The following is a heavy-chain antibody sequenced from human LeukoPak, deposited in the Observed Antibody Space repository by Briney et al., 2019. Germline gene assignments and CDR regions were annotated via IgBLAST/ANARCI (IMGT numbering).Heavy chain of an antibody. V-gene: IGHV4-59*01. J-gene: IGHJ4*02. CDR3: ARGRLAAAPYFDY. CDR2: IYYSGST. CDR1: GGSFSSYY. Sequence: SETLSLTCTVSGGSFSSYYWTWLRQPPGKGLEWIGYIYYSGSTDYNPSLKSRVTISVGTSKNQFSLKLSSVTAADTAVYYCARGRLAAAPYFDYWGQGTLVTVSS. D-gene: IGHD6-13*01.